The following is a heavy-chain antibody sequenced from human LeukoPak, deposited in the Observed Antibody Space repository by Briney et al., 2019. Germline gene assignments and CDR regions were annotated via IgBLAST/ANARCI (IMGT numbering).Heavy chain of an antibody. CDR3: AHRRTVTTPNDAFDI. J-gene: IGHJ3*02. V-gene: IGHV2-5*02. D-gene: IGHD4-17*01. Sequence: SGPTLVNPTQTLTLTCTFSGLSLSTSGVGVGWIRQPPGKALEWLALIYWDDDKRYSPSLKSRLTITKDTSKNQVVLTMTNMDPVDTATYYCAHRRTVTTPNDAFDIWDQGTMVTVSS. CDR1: GLSLSTSGVG. CDR2: IYWDDDK.